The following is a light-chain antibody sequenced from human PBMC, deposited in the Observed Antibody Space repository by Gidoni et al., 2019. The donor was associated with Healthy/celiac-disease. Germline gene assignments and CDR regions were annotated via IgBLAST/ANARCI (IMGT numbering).Light chain of an antibody. CDR3: QQYNNWPART. CDR1: QSVSRN. CDR2: GAS. Sequence: EIVMTQSPATLSVSPGEKSTFSCRASQSVSRNLAWYQQKPGQAPSLLIYGASTRATGIPARCSGSGSGTEFTLIISSLQSEDFAVYYCQQYNNWPARTFGQGTKVEIK. J-gene: IGKJ1*01. V-gene: IGKV3-15*01.